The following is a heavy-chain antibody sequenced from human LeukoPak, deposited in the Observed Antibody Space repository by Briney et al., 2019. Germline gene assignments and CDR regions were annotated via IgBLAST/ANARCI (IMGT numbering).Heavy chain of an antibody. CDR3: ATDGAGFDT. CDR2: INIGGTNT. Sequence: KPGGSLRLSCAASGFTFSDYYMSWIRQAPGKGLEWLSYINIGGTNTHYADSVKGRFTISRDNAKKSLYLEMNNLRAEDTAAYYCATDGAGFDTWGQGVLVTVSS. V-gene: IGHV3-11*01. J-gene: IGHJ5*02. CDR1: GFTFSDYY.